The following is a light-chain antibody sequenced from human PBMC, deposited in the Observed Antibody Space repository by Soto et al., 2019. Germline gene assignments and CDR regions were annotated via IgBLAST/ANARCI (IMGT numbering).Light chain of an antibody. CDR1: QSISSTH. V-gene: IGKV3-20*01. J-gene: IGKJ1*01. CDR3: QQYGSSPGT. Sequence: EIVLTQSPDTLSLSPGERATLSCRASQSISSTHLVWYQQKPGQAPSLLIFGASSRATGIPDRFSGSGSGTDFTLTISGLESEDFAVYYCQQYGSSPGTFGQGTKVDIK. CDR2: GAS.